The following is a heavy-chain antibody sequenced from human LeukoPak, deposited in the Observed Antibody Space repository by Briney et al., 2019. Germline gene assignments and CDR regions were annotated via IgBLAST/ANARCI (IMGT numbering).Heavy chain of an antibody. V-gene: IGHV3-48*03. CDR1: GFTFSSYE. CDR2: ISSSGSTI. D-gene: IGHD5-18*01. Sequence: GGSLRLSCAASGFTFSSYEMNWVRQAPGKGLEWVSYISSSGSTIYYADSVKGRFTISRDNAKNSLYLQMNSLRAEETAVYYCASIIQLWLEGGAFDIWGQGTMVTVSS. CDR3: ASIIQLWLEGGAFDI. J-gene: IGHJ3*02.